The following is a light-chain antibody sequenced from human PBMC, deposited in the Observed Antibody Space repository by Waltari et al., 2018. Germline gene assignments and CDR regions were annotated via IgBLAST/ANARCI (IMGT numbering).Light chain of an antibody. V-gene: IGKV3-20*01. CDR1: QSVSRP. J-gene: IGKJ1*01. CDR3: QHYVRLPAT. Sequence: DIVLTQSPGSLSSSPGARVTLSCRASQSVSRPLAWYQQKPGQAPRLPIFGASNRATGIPDRFSGSGSETDFSLTISRLEPEDFAVYYCQHYVRLPATFGRGTKVEIK. CDR2: GAS.